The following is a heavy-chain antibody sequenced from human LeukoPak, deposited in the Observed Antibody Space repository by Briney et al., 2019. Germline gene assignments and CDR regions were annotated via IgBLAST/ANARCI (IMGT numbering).Heavy chain of an antibody. CDR2: ITGGGGGT. CDR3: AKGSDSGWYGAYFDY. Sequence: GGSLRLSCAASGFTFSSYAMSWVRQAPGKGLEWVSAITGGGGGTYYADSVKGRFTISRDNSKNTLYLQMNSLRAEGTAVYYCAKGSDSGWYGAYFDYWGQGTLVTVSS. J-gene: IGHJ4*02. V-gene: IGHV3-23*01. CDR1: GFTFSSYA. D-gene: IGHD6-19*01.